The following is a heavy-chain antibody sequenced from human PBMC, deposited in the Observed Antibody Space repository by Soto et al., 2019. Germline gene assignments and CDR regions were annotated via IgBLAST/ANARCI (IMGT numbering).Heavy chain of an antibody. Sequence: QVQLVESGGGVVQPGRSLRLSCAASGFTFSSYGMHWVRQAPGKGLEWVAVISYDGSNKYYADCVKGRFTISRDNSKNTLYLQMNSLRAEDTAVYYCAKDQRIAYTLFDYWGQGTLVTVSS. V-gene: IGHV3-30*18. CDR3: AKDQRIAYTLFDY. CDR1: GFTFSSYG. D-gene: IGHD6-13*01. J-gene: IGHJ4*02. CDR2: ISYDGSNK.